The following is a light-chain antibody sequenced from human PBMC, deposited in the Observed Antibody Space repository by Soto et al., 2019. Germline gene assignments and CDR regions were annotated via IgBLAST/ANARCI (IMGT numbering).Light chain of an antibody. CDR2: STN. V-gene: IGLV8-61*01. J-gene: IGLJ2*01. CDR3: VMYMGSGMV. Sequence: QAVVTQEPSFSVSPGGTVTLTCGLSSGSVSTSYYPSWYQQTPGQAPRTLIYSTNTRSSGVPDRFSGSILGNKAALTITGAQADDEYNYCCVMYMGSGMVFGGGTKLTVL. CDR1: SGSVSTSYY.